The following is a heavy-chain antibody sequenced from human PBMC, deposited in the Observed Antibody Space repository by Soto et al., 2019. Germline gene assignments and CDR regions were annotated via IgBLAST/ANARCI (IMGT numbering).Heavy chain of an antibody. J-gene: IGHJ4*02. Sequence: QVQLVQSGAEVKKPGASVKVSCKASGYTFTSYGVSWVRQAPGQGLEWMGWISAYNGNTKCAQKLQGRVTMTTDTSTNTAYMDLRSLRSDDTAVYYCARDSPPVDYWGQGTLVTVSS. V-gene: IGHV1-18*01. CDR3: ARDSPPVDY. CDR1: GYTFTSYG. CDR2: ISAYNGNT.